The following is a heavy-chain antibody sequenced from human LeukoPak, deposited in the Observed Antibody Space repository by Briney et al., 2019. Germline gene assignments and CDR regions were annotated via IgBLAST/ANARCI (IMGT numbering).Heavy chain of an antibody. CDR3: AKRGHYSINWYHYFDY. Sequence: PGRSLRLSCAASGFIFSSYAMHWVRQAPGKGLEWVAAIASNGGSEYYADSVKGRFTISRDNSKNTLFLQMNSLRPDDTAVYYCAKRGHYSINWYHYFDYWGQGTLVTVSS. D-gene: IGHD6-13*01. J-gene: IGHJ4*02. CDR1: GFIFSSYA. CDR2: IASNGGSE. V-gene: IGHV3-30*04.